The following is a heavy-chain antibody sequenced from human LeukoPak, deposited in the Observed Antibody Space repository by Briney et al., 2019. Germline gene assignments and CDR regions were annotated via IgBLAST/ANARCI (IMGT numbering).Heavy chain of an antibody. J-gene: IGHJ2*01. CDR2: ISAYNGNT. CDR1: GYTFTSYG. Sequence: GASVKVSCKASGYTFTSYGISWVRQAPGQGLEWMGWISAYNGNTNYAQKFQGRVTITADESTSTAYMELSSLRSEDTAVYYCASPPSHSYWYFDLWGRGTLVTVSS. V-gene: IGHV1-18*01. CDR3: ASPPSHSYWYFDL.